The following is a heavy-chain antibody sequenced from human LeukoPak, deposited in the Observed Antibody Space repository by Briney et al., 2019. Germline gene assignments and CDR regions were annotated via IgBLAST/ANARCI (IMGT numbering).Heavy chain of an antibody. V-gene: IGHV4-34*01. D-gene: IGHD3-3*01. CDR2: INHSGST. CDR1: GGSFSGYY. Sequence: SETLSLTCVVYGGSFSGYYWSWIRQPPGKGLEWIGEINHSGSTNYNPSLKSRVTISVDTSKNQFSLKLSSVTAADTAVYYCARTPIMDVLRFFLTSSVSGFDYWGQGTLVTVSS. CDR3: ARTPIMDVLRFFLTSSVSGFDY. J-gene: IGHJ4*02.